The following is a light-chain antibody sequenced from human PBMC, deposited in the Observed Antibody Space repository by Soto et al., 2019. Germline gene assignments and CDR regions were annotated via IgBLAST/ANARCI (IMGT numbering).Light chain of an antibody. CDR1: QGVGTF. V-gene: IGKV1D-16*01. CDR2: TAS. CDR3: QQYSTYPRP. Sequence: DIRLTQSPSSLSASVGDRVTITCRASQGVGTFLAWYQHKPGKAPKSLIKTASTLQSGVPSRFSGSGSGTDFTLTISSLQPEDFATYYYQQYSTYPRPFGQGTRVDLK. J-gene: IGKJ5*01.